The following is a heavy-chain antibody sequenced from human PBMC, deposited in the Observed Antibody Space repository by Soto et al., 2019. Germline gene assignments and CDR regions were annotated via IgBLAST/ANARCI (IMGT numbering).Heavy chain of an antibody. CDR2: ISYDGSDK. J-gene: IGHJ3*01. Sequence: GGSLRLSCVASGFKFADYGMHWVRQAPGKGLEWVAVISYDGSDKYYADSVRGRFTISRDNTKNTVWLQMNSLRGEDTAVYYCAKERRYSFDALDLWGQGTLVTVSS. CDR1: GFKFADYG. CDR3: AKERRYSFDALDL. D-gene: IGHD5-18*01. V-gene: IGHV3-30*18.